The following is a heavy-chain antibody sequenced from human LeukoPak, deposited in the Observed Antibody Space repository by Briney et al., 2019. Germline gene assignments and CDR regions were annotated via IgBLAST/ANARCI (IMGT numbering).Heavy chain of an antibody. D-gene: IGHD2-15*01. Sequence: GASLKISCKGSGSRFTSYWIGWVRQLPGKGLEWMGIIYPGDSDTRYSPSFQGQVTISADKSISTTILQWSSLKASDTAMYYCARHAAGYCSGGSCPLTYNWFDPGGQGTLATVSS. CDR3: ARHAAGYCSGGSCPLTYNWFDP. V-gene: IGHV5-51*01. CDR2: IYPGDSDT. CDR1: GSRFTSYW. J-gene: IGHJ5*02.